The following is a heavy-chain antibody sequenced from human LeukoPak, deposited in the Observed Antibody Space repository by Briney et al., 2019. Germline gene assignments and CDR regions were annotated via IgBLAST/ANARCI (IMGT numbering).Heavy chain of an antibody. V-gene: IGHV3-23*01. J-gene: IGHJ4*02. Sequence: GSLRLSCAASGFTFSSYAMSWVRQAPGKGLEWVSTISGSGDSTYYADSVKGRFTISRDNSRNTLYLQMNSLRAEDTAVYCCAKQSTFYGPFDYWGQGTLVTVSS. D-gene: IGHD2/OR15-2a*01. CDR1: GFTFSSYA. CDR2: ISGSGDST. CDR3: AKQSTFYGPFDY.